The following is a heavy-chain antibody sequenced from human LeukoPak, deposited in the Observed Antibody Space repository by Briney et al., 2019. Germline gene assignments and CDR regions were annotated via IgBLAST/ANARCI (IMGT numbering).Heavy chain of an antibody. Sequence: GGSLRLSCAASGFTFSNSWMNWVRQAPRKGLVWVSRINTDGSITSYADSVKGRFTISRDNAKNTLYLQMNSLRAEDTAVYYCARAEGYCGSDCYSPFGDWGQGTLVTVSS. D-gene: IGHD2-21*02. CDR1: GFTFSNSW. CDR3: ARAEGYCGSDCYSPFGD. CDR2: INTDGSIT. V-gene: IGHV3-74*01. J-gene: IGHJ4*02.